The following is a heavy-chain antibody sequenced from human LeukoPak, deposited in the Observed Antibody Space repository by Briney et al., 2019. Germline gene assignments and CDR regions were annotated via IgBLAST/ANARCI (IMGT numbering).Heavy chain of an antibody. D-gene: IGHD3-16*01. Sequence: GSLRLSCAASGFTFSSYAMSWVRQAPGKGLEWVSAISGSGGSTYYADSVTGRFTISRDNSRATLYLQMNSLRAEDTAVYYCAKGYYDYVWGSYYFDYWGQGTLVTVSS. V-gene: IGHV3-23*01. CDR1: GFTFSSYA. J-gene: IGHJ4*02. CDR3: AKGYYDYVWGSYYFDY. CDR2: ISGSGGST.